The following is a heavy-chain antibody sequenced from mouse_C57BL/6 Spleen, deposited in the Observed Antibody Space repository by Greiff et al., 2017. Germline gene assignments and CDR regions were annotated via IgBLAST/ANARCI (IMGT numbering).Heavy chain of an antibody. CDR2: ISSGSSTI. CDR3: ARFYDGYYYAMDY. J-gene: IGHJ4*01. Sequence: EVQLQESGGGLVKPGGSLKLSCAASGFTFSDYGMHWVRQAPEKGLEWVAYISSGSSTIYYADTVKGRFTISRDNAKNTLFLQMTSLRSEDTAMYYCARFYDGYYYAMDYWGQGTSVTVSS. CDR1: GFTFSDYG. D-gene: IGHD2-3*01. V-gene: IGHV5-17*01.